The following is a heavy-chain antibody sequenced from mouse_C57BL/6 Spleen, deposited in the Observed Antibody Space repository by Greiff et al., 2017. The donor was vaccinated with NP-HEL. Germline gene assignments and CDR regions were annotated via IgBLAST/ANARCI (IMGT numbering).Heavy chain of an antibody. CDR2: IYPRSGNT. J-gene: IGHJ3*01. Sequence: QVQLQQSGAELVRPGASVKLSCKASGYTFTSYGISWVKQRTGQGLEWIGEIYPRSGNTYYNEKFKGKATLTADKSSSTVYMELRSLTSEDSAVYFCARDDYDDGAWFAYWGQGTLVTVSA. CDR1: GYTFTSYG. D-gene: IGHD2-4*01. CDR3: ARDDYDDGAWFAY. V-gene: IGHV1-81*01.